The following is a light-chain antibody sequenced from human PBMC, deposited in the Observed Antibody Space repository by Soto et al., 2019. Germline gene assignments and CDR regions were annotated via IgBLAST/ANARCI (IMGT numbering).Light chain of an antibody. CDR3: QQYYSTPRT. CDR2: WAS. Sequence: DIVMTQSPDSLAVSLGERATINCKSSQSVLSSSNNKNYLAWYQQKPGQPPKLLIYWASTRESGVPDRFSGSGSGTDFTLTISSLQAEDVAVYSCQQYYSTPRTFGQGTKVEIK. J-gene: IGKJ1*01. V-gene: IGKV4-1*01. CDR1: QSVLSSSNNKNY.